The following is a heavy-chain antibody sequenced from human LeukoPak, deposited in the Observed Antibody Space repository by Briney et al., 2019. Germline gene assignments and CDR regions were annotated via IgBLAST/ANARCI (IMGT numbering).Heavy chain of an antibody. V-gene: IGHV1-69*05. D-gene: IGHD3-3*02. J-gene: IGHJ4*02. Sequence: SVKVSCKASGGPFSSYAISWVRQAPGQGLEWMGGIIPIFGTANYAQKFQGRVTITTDESTSTAYMELSSLRSEDTAVYYCASYPRSISTPPFDYWGQGTLVTVSS. CDR1: GGPFSSYA. CDR2: IIPIFGTA. CDR3: ASYPRSISTPPFDY.